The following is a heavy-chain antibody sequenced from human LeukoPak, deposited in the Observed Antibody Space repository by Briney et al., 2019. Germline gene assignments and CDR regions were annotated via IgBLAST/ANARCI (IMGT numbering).Heavy chain of an antibody. CDR1: GGSISSSSYY. Sequence: SETLSLTCTVSGGSISSSSYYWGWIRQPPGKGLEWIGSIYYSGSTYYNPSLKSRITISVDTSKNQFSLTLTSVTAADTAVYYCARVTYYYDSSGFSYGMDVWGQGTTVTVSS. D-gene: IGHD3-22*01. J-gene: IGHJ6*02. CDR3: ARVTYYYDSSGFSYGMDV. V-gene: IGHV4-39*07. CDR2: IYYSGST.